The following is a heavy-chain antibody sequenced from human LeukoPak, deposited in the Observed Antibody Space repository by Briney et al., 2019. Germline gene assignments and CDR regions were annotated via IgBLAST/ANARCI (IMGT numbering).Heavy chain of an antibody. J-gene: IGHJ5*01. V-gene: IGHV3-9*01. CDR1: GFVFDDYA. CDR3: VKAHRGANTWNYFDS. D-gene: IGHD1-7*01. CDR2: ISWNSDDI. Sequence: PGGSLRLSCEVSGFVFDDYAMHWVRQSPGKGLEWVSGISWNSDDIDYADSVKGRFTISRDSARNSLYLQMKSLRPEDTAFYYCVKAHRGANTWNYFDSWGQGTLVTVSS.